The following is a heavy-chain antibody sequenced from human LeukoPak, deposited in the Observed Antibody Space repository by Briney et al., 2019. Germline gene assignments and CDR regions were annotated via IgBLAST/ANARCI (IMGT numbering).Heavy chain of an antibody. D-gene: IGHD2-15*01. CDR1: GGSISSYY. CDR3: ARGSPSTPDS. J-gene: IGHJ4*02. V-gene: IGHV4-59*01. CDR2: IHYSGST. Sequence: PSETLSLTCTVSGGSISSYYWNWIRQPPGKGLEWIGYIHYSGSTYYHPSLKNRVTISLDTSKTKFSLRLSSVTAADTAVYFCARGSPSTPDSWGQGTLATVSS.